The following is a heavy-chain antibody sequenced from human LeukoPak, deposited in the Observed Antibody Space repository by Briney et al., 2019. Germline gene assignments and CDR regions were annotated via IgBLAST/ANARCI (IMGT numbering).Heavy chain of an antibody. CDR3: ARPSQGGQPIRSSPFNI. J-gene: IGHJ3*02. V-gene: IGHV3-21*06. CDR2: ISTISAYT. D-gene: IGHD3-16*01. Sequence: PGRCLRPSSVRAASSFSNSDTSCVSQAPGDGLGWDSSISTISAYTYHADAVKGRFTTSRDNAKNSLYLQMNSLRADDTGVYYCARPSQGGQPIRSSPFNIWGQGTMVTVSS. CDR1: ASSFSNSD.